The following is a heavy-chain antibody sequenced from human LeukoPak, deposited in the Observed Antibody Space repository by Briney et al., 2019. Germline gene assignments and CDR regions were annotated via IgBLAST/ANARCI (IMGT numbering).Heavy chain of an antibody. V-gene: IGHV1-2*02. CDR2: INPNSGGT. CDR1: GYTFTGYY. D-gene: IGHD3-9*01. J-gene: IGHJ4*02. Sequence: ASVKVSCKASGYTFTGYYMHWVRQAPGQGLEWMGWINPNSGGTNYAQKFQGRVTMTTDTSTSTAYMELRSLRSDDTAVYYCARGYDILTGNFDYWGQGTLVTVSS. CDR3: ARGYDILTGNFDY.